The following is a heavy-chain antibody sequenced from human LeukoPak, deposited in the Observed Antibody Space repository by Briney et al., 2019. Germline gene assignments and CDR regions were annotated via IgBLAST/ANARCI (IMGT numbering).Heavy chain of an antibody. CDR1: XXXXXDYA. J-gene: IGHJ4*02. D-gene: IGHD7-27*01. Sequence: PGGSLRLSCAGSXXXXXDYAXHWVRQAXXXXLXWVSGISWNSAQIGYTDSVRGRVTVSRDNAKNSLYLQMNSPRPEDTAFYYCAAIKWGSDFDYWGQGTLVTVSS. CDR3: AAIKWGSDFDY. V-gene: IGHV3-9*01. CDR2: ISWNSAQI.